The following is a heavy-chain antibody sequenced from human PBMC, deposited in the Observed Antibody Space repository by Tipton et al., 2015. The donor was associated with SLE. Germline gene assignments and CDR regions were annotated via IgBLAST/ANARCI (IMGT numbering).Heavy chain of an antibody. CDR2: IYYSGST. V-gene: IGHV4-31*03. CDR1: GGSISSHY. Sequence: TLSLTCTVSGGSISSHYWIWFRQHPGKGLEWIGYIYYSGSTYYNPSLKSRVTISVDTSKNQFSLKLSSVTAADTAVYYCARGVVMVAASPDAFDIWGQGTMVTVSS. D-gene: IGHD2-15*01. CDR3: ARGVVMVAASPDAFDI. J-gene: IGHJ3*02.